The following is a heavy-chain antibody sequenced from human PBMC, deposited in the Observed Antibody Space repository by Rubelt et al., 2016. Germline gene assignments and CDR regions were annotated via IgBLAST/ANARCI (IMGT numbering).Heavy chain of an antibody. J-gene: IGHJ4*02. CDR2: ISGSGDST. Sequence: GSLRLSCAASGFTFSSYWMNWVRQAPGKGLEWVSIISGSGDSTFYAEFVKGRFTISRDNSENTVHLQMNSLRVEDTALYYCARGRDAVFPNSRILDYWGQGALVTVSS. D-gene: IGHD5-24*01. CDR1: GFTFSSYW. V-gene: IGHV3-23*01. CDR3: ARGRDAVFPNSRILDY.